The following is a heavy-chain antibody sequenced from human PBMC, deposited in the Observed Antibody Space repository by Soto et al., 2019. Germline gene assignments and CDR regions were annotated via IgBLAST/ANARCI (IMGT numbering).Heavy chain of an antibody. CDR2: IYWDDAK. CDR1: GFSLSTRGVG. Sequence: QITLKESGPTLVKPTQTLTLTCNFSGFSLSTRGVGVGWIRQPPGKALEWLTLIYWDDAKEYSPSLRSRITIPKDTPKNHVVLTMTDMAPVDTATYYCAHKGGGDRILDYWGQGTLVTVSS. D-gene: IGHD3-16*01. J-gene: IGHJ4*02. V-gene: IGHV2-5*02. CDR3: AHKGGGDRILDY.